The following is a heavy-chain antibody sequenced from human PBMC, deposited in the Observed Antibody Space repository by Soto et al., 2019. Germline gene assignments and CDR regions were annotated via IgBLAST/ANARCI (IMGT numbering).Heavy chain of an antibody. CDR3: AKEPRGYSGYKYYFDY. Sequence: GGSLRLSWAASGFTFSSYGMHWVRQAPGKGLEWVAVISYDGSNKYYADSVKGRFTISRDNSKNTLYLQMNSLRAEDTAVYYCAKEPRGYSGYKYYFDYWGQGT. V-gene: IGHV3-30*18. D-gene: IGHD5-12*01. CDR2: ISYDGSNK. CDR1: GFTFSSYG. J-gene: IGHJ4*02.